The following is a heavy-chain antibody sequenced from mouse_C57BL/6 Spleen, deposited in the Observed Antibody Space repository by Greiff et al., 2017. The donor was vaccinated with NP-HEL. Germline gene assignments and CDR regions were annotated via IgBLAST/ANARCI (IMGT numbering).Heavy chain of an antibody. J-gene: IGHJ1*03. CDR2: INPNNGGT. CDR1: GYTFTDYY. Sequence: EVQLQQSGPELVKPGASVKISCKASGYTFTDYYMNWVKQSHGKSLEWIGDINPNNGGTSYNQKFKGKATLTVDKSSSTAYMELRSLTSEDSAVYYCARGHYYDHWYFDVWGTGTTVTVSS. V-gene: IGHV1-26*01. D-gene: IGHD2-4*01. CDR3: ARGHYYDHWYFDV.